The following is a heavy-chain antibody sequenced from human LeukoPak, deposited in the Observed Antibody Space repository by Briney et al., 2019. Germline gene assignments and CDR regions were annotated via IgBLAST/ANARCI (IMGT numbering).Heavy chain of an antibody. CDR1: GFTFSSYT. Sequence: GGSLRLSCAASGFTFSSYTMNWVRQAPGKGLEWVSSITSSSSSSLYYADSVKGRFTISRDNAKNSLYLQMNSLRAEDTAVYYCARDQRLTSIWQDFDYWGQGTLVTVSS. CDR3: ARDQRLTSIWQDFDY. J-gene: IGHJ4*02. D-gene: IGHD6-13*01. V-gene: IGHV3-21*01. CDR2: ITSSSSSSL.